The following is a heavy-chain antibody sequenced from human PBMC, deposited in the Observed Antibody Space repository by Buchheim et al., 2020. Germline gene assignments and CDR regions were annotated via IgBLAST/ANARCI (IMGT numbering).Heavy chain of an antibody. Sequence: QVQLVESGGGVVQPGRSLRLSCAASGFTFSSYDMYWVRQAPGKGLEWVAVISYDGSNKNYADSVKGRFTISRDNSKNTLYLQMNSLRAEDTAVYYCARVAVGATHFDYWGQGTL. CDR3: ARVAVGATHFDY. J-gene: IGHJ4*02. CDR2: ISYDGSNK. CDR1: GFTFSSYD. D-gene: IGHD1-26*01. V-gene: IGHV3-30*03.